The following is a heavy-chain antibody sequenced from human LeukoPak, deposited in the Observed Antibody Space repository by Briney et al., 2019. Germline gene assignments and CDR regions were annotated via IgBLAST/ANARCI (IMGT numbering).Heavy chain of an antibody. J-gene: IGHJ4*02. CDR2: IYYSGSA. D-gene: IGHD1-26*01. V-gene: IGHV4-39*01. CDR3: ARTPGGLNYFDC. CDR1: GGSLSSSSYY. Sequence: SETLSLTCTVSGGSLSSSSYYWGWIRQPPGKGLEWIGSIYYSGSAYYNPSLKSRVTISVDTSKNQFSLQLSSVTAADTAVYYCARTPGGLNYFDCWGQGTLVTVSS.